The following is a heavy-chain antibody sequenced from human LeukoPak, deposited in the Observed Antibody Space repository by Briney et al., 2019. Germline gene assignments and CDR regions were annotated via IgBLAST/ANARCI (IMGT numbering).Heavy chain of an antibody. CDR1: GFTFSSFR. D-gene: IGHD4-23*01. CDR2: IKQDGSDK. V-gene: IGHV3-7*02. J-gene: IGHJ4*02. CDR3: AKSSGYGGIDFDY. Sequence: GGSLRLSCAASGFTFSSFRMSWVRQAPGKGLEWVANIKQDGSDKYYMDSVKGRFAISKDIPKNSLYLQMNSLRAEDTAVYYCAKSSGYGGIDFDYGGLASLATVSS.